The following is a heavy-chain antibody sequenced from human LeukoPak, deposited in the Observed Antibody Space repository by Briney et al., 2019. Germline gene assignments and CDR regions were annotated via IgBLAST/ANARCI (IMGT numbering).Heavy chain of an antibody. D-gene: IGHD3-22*01. CDR1: GGSISSSSNY. Sequence: SETLSLTCTVSGGSISSSSNYWGWIRQPPGKGLEWIGSIYYSGSTYYNPSLKSRVTISVDTSKNQFSLKLSSVTAADTAVYYCAREEIIGDYYDSSGYERYWGQGTLVTVSS. CDR3: AREEIIGDYYDSSGYERY. V-gene: IGHV4-39*07. CDR2: IYYSGST. J-gene: IGHJ4*02.